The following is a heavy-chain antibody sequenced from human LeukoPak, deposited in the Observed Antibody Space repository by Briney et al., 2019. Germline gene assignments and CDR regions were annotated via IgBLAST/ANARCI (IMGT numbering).Heavy chain of an antibody. CDR1: GGSISSYY. CDR2: IYYSGST. D-gene: IGHD6-6*01. Sequence: SETLSLTCTVSGGSISSYYWSWIRQPPAKGPEWIGYIYYSGSTNYNPSLKSRVTISVDPSKNQFSLKLRSVTAADTAVYYYGRDTEYSSSSYYYYYYMDVWGKGTTVTVSS. V-gene: IGHV4-59*12. J-gene: IGHJ6*03. CDR3: GRDTEYSSSSYYYYYYMDV.